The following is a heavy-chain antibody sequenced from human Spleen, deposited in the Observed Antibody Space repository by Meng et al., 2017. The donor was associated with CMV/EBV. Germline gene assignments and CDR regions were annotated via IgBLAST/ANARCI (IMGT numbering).Heavy chain of an antibody. CDR1: GFTFSDYY. CDR3: ARYCSSTSCDRGLDY. V-gene: IGHV3-11*04. J-gene: IGHJ4*02. Sequence: SGFTFSDYYMSWIRQAPGKGLEWVSYISSSGSTIYYADSVKGRFTISRDNAKNSLYLQMNSLRAEDTAVYYCARYCSSTSCDRGLDYWGQGTLVTVSS. D-gene: IGHD2-2*02. CDR2: ISSSGSTI.